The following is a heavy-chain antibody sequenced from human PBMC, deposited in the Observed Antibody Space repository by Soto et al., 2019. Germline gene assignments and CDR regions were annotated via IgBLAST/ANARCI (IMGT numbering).Heavy chain of an antibody. V-gene: IGHV4-31*03. CDR3: ARDRSPHVGPFDP. D-gene: IGHD2-15*01. J-gene: IGHJ5*02. CDR2: IYYSGST. Sequence: PSETLSLTCTVSGFSINSGGYYWKWIRPHPGKGLEWIGYIYYSGSTYYNPSLKSRVTISVDTSKNQFSLKLSSVTAADTAVYYCARDRSPHVGPFDPWGQGTLVTVSS. CDR1: GFSINSGGYY.